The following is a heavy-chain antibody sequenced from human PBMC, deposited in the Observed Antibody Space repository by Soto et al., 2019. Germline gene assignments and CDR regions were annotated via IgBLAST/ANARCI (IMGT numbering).Heavy chain of an antibody. D-gene: IGHD2-2*01. CDR2: IIPVFRTT. J-gene: IGHJ6*02. CDR1: GGNFSRYA. V-gene: IGHV1-69*13. Sequence: SVKGSCKASGGNFSRYAISWLRQAPGQGLEWMGGIIPVFRTTNYEQKLQGRVTITADGSTSTAYMELRSLRSDDTAVYYCAREWVTADIYYYHYGMDVWSHGTKVTV. CDR3: AREWVTADIYYYHYGMDV.